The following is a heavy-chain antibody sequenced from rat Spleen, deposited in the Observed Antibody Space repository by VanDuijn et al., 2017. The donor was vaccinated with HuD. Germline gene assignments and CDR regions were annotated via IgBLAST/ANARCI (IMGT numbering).Heavy chain of an antibody. J-gene: IGHJ2*01. D-gene: IGHD1-5*01. Sequence: EVQLVESGGGLVQPGRSMKLSCAASGFTFSNYDMAWVRQAPKKGLEWVAYISYDGGVTFYRDSVKGRFTISRDNAKNTQYLQMDSLRSEDTATYYCARLRYNPFDYWGQGVMVTVSS. V-gene: IGHV5S13*01. CDR3: ARLRYNPFDY. CDR2: ISYDGGVT. CDR1: GFTFSNYD.